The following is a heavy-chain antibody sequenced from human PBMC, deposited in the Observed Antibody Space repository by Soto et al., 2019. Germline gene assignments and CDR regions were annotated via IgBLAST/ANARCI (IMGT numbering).Heavy chain of an antibody. CDR2: IYWDDDK. CDR1: GFSLSSIGMG. Sequence: QITVKESGLTLVKPTETLTLTCTFSGFSLSSIGMGVGWIRQPPGEALEWLALIYWDDDKRYSPSLSSRLTITKDPSKNEVDLTMTNMDPVDTATYYCARLTRGVYDSGRLWEKFDYWGQRTLVTVSS. J-gene: IGHJ4*02. V-gene: IGHV2-5*02. D-gene: IGHD5-12*01. CDR3: ARLTRGVYDSGRLWEKFDY.